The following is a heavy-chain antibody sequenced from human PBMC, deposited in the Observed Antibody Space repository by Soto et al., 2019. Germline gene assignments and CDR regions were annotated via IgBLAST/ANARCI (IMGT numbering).Heavy chain of an antibody. D-gene: IGHD3-3*01. V-gene: IGHV1-46*03. J-gene: IGHJ4*02. Sequence: ASVKVSCTASGYTFTSYYMHWVRQAPGQGLEWMGIINPSGGSTSYAQKFQGRVTMTRDTSTSTVYMELSSLRSEDTAVYYCARGALRFLEWLLPDDYWGQGTLVTVSS. CDR2: INPSGGST. CDR3: ARGALRFLEWLLPDDY. CDR1: GYTFTSYY.